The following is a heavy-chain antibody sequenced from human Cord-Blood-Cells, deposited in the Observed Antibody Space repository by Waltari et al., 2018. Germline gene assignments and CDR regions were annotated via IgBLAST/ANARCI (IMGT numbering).Heavy chain of an antibody. J-gene: IGHJ4*02. Sequence: GYTFTSYAMHWVRQAPGQRLEWMGWINAGNGNTKYSQKFQGRVTITRDTSASTAYMELSSLRSEDTAVYYCASGDDYGDYDYWGQGTLVTVSS. CDR1: GYTFTSYA. CDR2: INAGNGNT. CDR3: ASGDDYGDYDY. V-gene: IGHV1-3*01. D-gene: IGHD4-17*01.